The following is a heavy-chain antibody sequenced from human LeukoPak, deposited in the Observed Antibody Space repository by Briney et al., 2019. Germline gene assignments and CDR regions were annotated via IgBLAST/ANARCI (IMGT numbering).Heavy chain of an antibody. CDR2: IWYDGSNK. J-gene: IGHJ6*02. Sequence: GGSLRLSCAASGFTFSSYGMHWVRQAPGKGLEWVAVIWYDGSNKYYADSVKGRFTISRDNSKNTLYLQMNSLRAEDTAVYYCARVRSGWSRTNYYYYGMDVWGQGTTVTVSS. CDR3: ARVRSGWSRTNYYYYGMDV. D-gene: IGHD6-13*01. CDR1: GFTFSSYG. V-gene: IGHV3-33*01.